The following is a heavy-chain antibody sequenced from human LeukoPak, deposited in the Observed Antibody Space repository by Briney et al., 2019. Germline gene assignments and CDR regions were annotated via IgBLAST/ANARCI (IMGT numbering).Heavy chain of an antibody. Sequence: PGGSLRLSCAASGFTFSSYWMHWVRHAPGKGLVWVSRINSDGSSTSYADSVKGRFTISRDNAKNTLYLQMNSLRAEDTAVYYCARDLQQLVRRYYYGMDVWGQGTTVTVSS. CDR3: ARDLQQLVRRYYYGMDV. CDR2: INSDGSST. J-gene: IGHJ6*02. V-gene: IGHV3-74*01. D-gene: IGHD6-13*01. CDR1: GFTFSSYW.